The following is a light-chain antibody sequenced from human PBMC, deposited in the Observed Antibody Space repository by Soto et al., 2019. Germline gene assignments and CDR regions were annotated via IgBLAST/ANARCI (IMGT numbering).Light chain of an antibody. CDR3: QQYNNWPFT. CDR1: QTFNTY. Sequence: EIVLTQSPATLSLSPGERATLSCRASQTFNTYLAWYQQKPGQAPRLLIYDTSNRATGIPDRFSGSGSGTDFTLTISSLQSEDFAVYYCQQYNNWPFTFGPGTKVDIK. CDR2: DTS. V-gene: IGKV3-11*01. J-gene: IGKJ3*01.